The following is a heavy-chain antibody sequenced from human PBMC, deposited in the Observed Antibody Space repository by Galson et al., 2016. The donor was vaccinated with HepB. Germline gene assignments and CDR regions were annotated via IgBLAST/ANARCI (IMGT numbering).Heavy chain of an antibody. V-gene: IGHV1-18*01. Sequence: SVKVSCKASDYTASLSWVRQAPGQGLEWMGGITGDNGNTNYAQKFQGRVFMTRDTSTNTVYMQLRNLRSDDTAVYYCAGERHFYDSADWFDPWGQGTLVTVSS. D-gene: IGHD3-22*01. CDR1: DYTAS. CDR2: ITGDNGNT. J-gene: IGHJ5*02. CDR3: AGERHFYDSADWFDP.